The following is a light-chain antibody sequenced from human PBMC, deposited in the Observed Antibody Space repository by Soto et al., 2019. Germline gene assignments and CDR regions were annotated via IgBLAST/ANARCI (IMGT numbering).Light chain of an antibody. J-gene: IGLJ2*01. CDR3: SSYTSTSTLVL. Sequence: QSVLTQPASVSGSPGQSITISCTGASSDVGGYKYVSWYQHHPGNAPKLLIYDVTIRPSGVSDRFSGSKSGNTASLTISGLQAEDESTYYCSSYTSTSTLVLFGGGTKVTVL. CDR2: DVT. CDR1: SSDVGGYKY. V-gene: IGLV2-14*03.